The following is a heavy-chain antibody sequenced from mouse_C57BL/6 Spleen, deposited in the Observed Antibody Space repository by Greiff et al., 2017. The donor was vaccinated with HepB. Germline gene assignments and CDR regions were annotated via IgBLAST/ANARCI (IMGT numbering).Heavy chain of an antibody. CDR1: GYTFTSYW. CDR2: IHPNSGST. V-gene: IGHV1-64*01. D-gene: IGHD2-2*01. Sequence: VQRVESGAELVKPGASVKLSCKASGYTFTSYWMHWVKQRPGQGLEWIGMIHPNSGSTNYNEKFKSKATLTVDKSSSTAYMQLSSLTSEDSAVYYCAREDYGYFAYWGQGTLVTVSA. CDR3: AREDYGYFAY. J-gene: IGHJ3*01.